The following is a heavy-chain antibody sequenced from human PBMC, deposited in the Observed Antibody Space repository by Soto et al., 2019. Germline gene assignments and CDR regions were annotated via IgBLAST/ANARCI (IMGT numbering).Heavy chain of an antibody. Sequence: PSETLSLTCTVSGASVSSATHYWNWIRQPPGKPLEWIGYIYYSGTTNYNPSLRSRVTISLDRSNDQFSLKLSSVTAADTAVYYCARHPIYYYDSSGYYSDYYYGMDVWGQGTTVTVSS. CDR1: GASVSSATHY. CDR2: IYYSGTT. V-gene: IGHV4-61*01. J-gene: IGHJ6*02. CDR3: ARHPIYYYDSSGYYSDYYYGMDV. D-gene: IGHD3-22*01.